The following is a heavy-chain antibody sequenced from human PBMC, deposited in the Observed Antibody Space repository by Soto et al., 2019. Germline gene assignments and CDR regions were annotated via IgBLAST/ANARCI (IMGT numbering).Heavy chain of an antibody. CDR3: AKDSLVMVRGVSEYNWFDP. CDR1: GFTFSSYG. J-gene: IGHJ5*02. D-gene: IGHD3-10*01. CDR2: ISYDGSNK. V-gene: IGHV3-30*18. Sequence: GGSLRLSCAASGFTFSSYGMHWVRQAPGKGLEWVAVISYDGSNKYYADSVKGRFTISRDNSKNTLYLQMNSLRAEDTAVYYCAKDSLVMVRGVSEYNWFDPWGQGTLVTVSS.